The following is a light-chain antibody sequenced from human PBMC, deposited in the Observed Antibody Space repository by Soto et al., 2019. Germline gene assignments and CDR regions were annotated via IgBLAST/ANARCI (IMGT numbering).Light chain of an antibody. V-gene: IGLV2-14*03. Sequence: QSVLTQPASVSESPGQSITISCTGTSIDIGASTFVSWYQQHPGKAPKLLIYEVSNRPSGISNRFSGSKSANTASLTISGLQAEDEANYYCSSYAGSNNLVFGGGTKLTVL. CDR2: EVS. J-gene: IGLJ2*01. CDR1: SIDIGASTF. CDR3: SSYAGSNNLV.